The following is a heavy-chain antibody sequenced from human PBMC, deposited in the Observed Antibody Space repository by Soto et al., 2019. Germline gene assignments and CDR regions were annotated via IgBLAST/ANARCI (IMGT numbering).Heavy chain of an antibody. Sequence: EVQLVESGGGLVQPGRSLRLSCAASGFTFDDHAMYWVRQAPGKGLEWVSGVNWNSRSIDYADSVKGRFTISRDNAKNSLYLQMNRLRPEDTALYYCAKDHGGRSWYGGIDYWGQGTLVTVSS. CDR2: VNWNSRSI. J-gene: IGHJ4*02. D-gene: IGHD6-13*01. CDR1: GFTFDDHA. V-gene: IGHV3-9*01. CDR3: AKDHGGRSWYGGIDY.